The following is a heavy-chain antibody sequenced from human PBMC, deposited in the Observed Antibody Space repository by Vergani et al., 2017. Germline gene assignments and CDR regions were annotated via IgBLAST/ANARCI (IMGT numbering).Heavy chain of an antibody. D-gene: IGHD3-3*01. CDR3: ARGDYDFWSGYHPPYAFDI. J-gene: IGHJ3*02. CDR2: IYHSGST. CDR1: GYSISSGYY. V-gene: IGHV4-38-2*01. Sequence: QVQLQESGPGLVKPSETLSITCAVSGYSISSGYYWGWIREPPGKGLEWIGSIYHSGSTYYNPSLKGRVTISLDTSKNRFSLKLSSVTAADTAVYYCARGDYDFWSGYHPPYAFDIWGQGTMVTVSS.